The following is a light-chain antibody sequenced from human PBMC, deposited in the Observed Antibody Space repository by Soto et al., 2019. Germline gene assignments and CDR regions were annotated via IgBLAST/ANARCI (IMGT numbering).Light chain of an antibody. Sequence: EIVLTQSPGTLSLSPGERATLSCRVSQSVSSSYLAWYQQKPGQAPRLLIYGASSRATGIPDRFSGSGSGTDFTLTISRLEPEDFAVYYCQQYGSSQVTFGGGTKVEIK. CDR2: GAS. J-gene: IGKJ4*01. V-gene: IGKV3-20*01. CDR3: QQYGSSQVT. CDR1: QSVSSSY.